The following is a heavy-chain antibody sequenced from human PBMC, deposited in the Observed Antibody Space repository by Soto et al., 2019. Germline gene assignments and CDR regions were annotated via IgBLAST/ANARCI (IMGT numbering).Heavy chain of an antibody. D-gene: IGHD3-22*01. CDR1: GYSFTNYW. V-gene: IGHV5-51*01. J-gene: IGHJ4*02. CDR3: ARHDVSDSRGYHDSPFDC. Sequence: PGESLKISCKGSGYSFTNYWIGWVRQMPGKGLEWMGIIFPGDSDVRYNPSFQGRVTISVDKSFSTAYLQWRSLKASDTAMYYCARHDVSDSRGYHDSPFDCWGQGTLVTVSS. CDR2: IFPGDSDV.